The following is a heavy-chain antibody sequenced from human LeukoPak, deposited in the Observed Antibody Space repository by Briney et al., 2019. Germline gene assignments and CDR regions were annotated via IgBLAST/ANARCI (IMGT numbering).Heavy chain of an antibody. CDR1: GYSISSGYY. D-gene: IGHD1-1*01. CDR3: APHHGAGTLFDY. Sequence: SETLSLTCAVSGYSISSGYYWGWIRPPPGKGLEWIGSIYHGGSTYYNPSSLKSRVTISIDTSKNQFSLKLSSVTAADTAVYYCAPHHGAGTLFDYWGQGTLVTVSS. V-gene: IGHV4-38-2*01. J-gene: IGHJ4*02. CDR2: IYHGGST.